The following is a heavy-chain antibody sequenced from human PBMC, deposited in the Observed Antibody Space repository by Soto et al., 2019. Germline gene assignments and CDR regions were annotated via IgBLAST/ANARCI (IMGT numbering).Heavy chain of an antibody. J-gene: IGHJ6*02. CDR2: IDPSDSYT. Sequence: GESLKISCKGSGYSFTSYWISWVRQMPGKGLEWMGRIDPSDSYTTYSPSFQGHVTISADKSISTAYLQWSSLKASDTAMYYCARPSRGYSYGSYGMDVWGQGTTVTVSS. V-gene: IGHV5-10-1*01. D-gene: IGHD5-18*01. CDR1: GYSFTSYW. CDR3: ARPSRGYSYGSYGMDV.